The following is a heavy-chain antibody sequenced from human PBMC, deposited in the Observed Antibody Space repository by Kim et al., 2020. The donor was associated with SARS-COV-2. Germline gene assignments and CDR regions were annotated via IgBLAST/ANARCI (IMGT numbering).Heavy chain of an antibody. CDR3: ARDGDLYSSGKDAFDI. D-gene: IGHD6-19*01. J-gene: IGHJ3*02. CDR2: IKQDGNQK. Sequence: GAPLILPCAASGFTFSSYWMTWVRQAPGKGLEWVANIKQDGNQKYYVDSVKGRFTISRDNAKNSLYLQMNSLRAEDTAVYYCARDGDLYSSGKDAFDICGQGTMVTVSS. CDR1: GFTFSSYW. V-gene: IGHV3-7*01.